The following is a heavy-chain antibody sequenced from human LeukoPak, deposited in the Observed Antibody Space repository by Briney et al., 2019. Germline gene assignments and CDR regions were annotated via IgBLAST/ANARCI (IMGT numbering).Heavy chain of an antibody. J-gene: IGHJ4*02. CDR2: ISGSGGST. D-gene: IGHD3-22*01. V-gene: IGHV3-23*01. Sequence: GGSLRLSCAASGFTFSSYAMSWVRQAPGKGLEWVSAISGSGGSTYYADSVKGRFTISRDNSKNTLYLQMNSLRAEDTAVYYCAKASMIVVVIGPFDYWGQGTLVTVSS. CDR1: GFTFSSYA. CDR3: AKASMIVVVIGPFDY.